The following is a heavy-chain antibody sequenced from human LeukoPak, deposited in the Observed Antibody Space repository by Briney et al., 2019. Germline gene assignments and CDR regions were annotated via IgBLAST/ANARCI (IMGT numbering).Heavy chain of an antibody. CDR1: GGSISSYY. CDR2: IYHSGST. Sequence: SETLSLTCTVSGGSISSYYWSWIRQPPGKGLVWIGYIYHSGSTSYNPSLKTRVTISIDTSKNHFSLRLTSVIAADTAVYYCAREMAGTSVFDYWGQGTLVTVSS. D-gene: IGHD6-19*01. CDR3: AREMAGTSVFDY. J-gene: IGHJ4*02. V-gene: IGHV4-59*01.